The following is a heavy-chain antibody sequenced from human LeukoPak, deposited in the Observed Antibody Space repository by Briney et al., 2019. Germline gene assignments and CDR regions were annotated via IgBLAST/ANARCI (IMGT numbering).Heavy chain of an antibody. CDR1: GYSFTSYW. V-gene: IGHV5-51*01. Sequence: GESLKISCKGSGYSFTSYWIGWVRQMPGKGLEWMGIIYPGDSDTIYSPSFQGQVTISADKSISTAYLQWSSLKASDTAMYYCARQSYSYYGSGSYGNWFDPWGQGTLVTVSS. CDR3: ARQSYSYYGSGSYGNWFDP. J-gene: IGHJ5*02. D-gene: IGHD3-10*01. CDR2: IYPGDSDT.